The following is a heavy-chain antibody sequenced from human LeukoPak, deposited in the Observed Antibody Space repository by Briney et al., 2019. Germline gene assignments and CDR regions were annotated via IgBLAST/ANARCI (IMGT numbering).Heavy chain of an antibody. CDR3: AREGGITMVRGVILS. J-gene: IGHJ4*02. V-gene: IGHV4-4*02. CDR1: GVSITDNW. D-gene: IGHD3-10*01. CDR2: ILHTGPT. Sequence: PSETLSLTCAVSGVSITDNWWSWVRQPPGKGLEWIGEILHTGPTNFNPSLKSRVTISVDTSKNQFSLKLSSVTAADTAVYYCAREGGITMVRGVILSRGQGTLVTVSS.